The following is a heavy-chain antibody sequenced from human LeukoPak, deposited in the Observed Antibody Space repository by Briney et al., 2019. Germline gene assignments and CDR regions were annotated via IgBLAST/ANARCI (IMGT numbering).Heavy chain of an antibody. D-gene: IGHD6-6*01. CDR2: INTNTGNP. Sequence: ASVKVSCKASGYTFTGYYMHWVRQAPGQGLEWMGWINTNTGNPTYAQGFTGRFVFSLDTSVSTAYLQISSLKAEDTAVYYCARVRRQLTYYYYYMDVWGKGTTVTVSS. V-gene: IGHV7-4-1*02. J-gene: IGHJ6*03. CDR3: ARVRRQLTYYYYYMDV. CDR1: GYTFTGYY.